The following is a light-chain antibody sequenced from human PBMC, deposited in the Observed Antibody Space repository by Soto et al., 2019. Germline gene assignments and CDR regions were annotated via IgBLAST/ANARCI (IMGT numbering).Light chain of an antibody. Sequence: DIQVTQSPSTLSASVGDRVTITCRASQSISIWMAWYQQKPGKAPKLLIYKASTLETGVPSRFSGSGSGTEFTLTISSLQPDDFATDYCQQYNSYSTFGQGTKLEIK. CDR2: KAS. V-gene: IGKV1-5*03. J-gene: IGKJ2*01. CDR3: QQYNSYST. CDR1: QSISIW.